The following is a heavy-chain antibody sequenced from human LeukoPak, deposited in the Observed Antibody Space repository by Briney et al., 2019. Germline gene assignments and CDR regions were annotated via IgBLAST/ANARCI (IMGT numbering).Heavy chain of an antibody. D-gene: IGHD3-22*01. CDR3: ARRGYDSSGYRDAFDI. CDR2: IYPGDSDT. Sequence: GESLKISCKGSEYSFTNYWIGWVRQMPGKGLGWMGIIYPGDSDTKYSPSFQGLVIISVDKSIRTAYLQWSSLKASDTAMYYCARRGYDSSGYRDAFDIWGQGTMVTVSS. V-gene: IGHV5-51*01. CDR1: EYSFTNYW. J-gene: IGHJ3*02.